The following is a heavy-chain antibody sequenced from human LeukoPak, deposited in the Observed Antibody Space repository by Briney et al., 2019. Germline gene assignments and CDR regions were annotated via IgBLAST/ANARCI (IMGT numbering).Heavy chain of an antibody. CDR1: GYTFTGYY. Sequence: GASVKVSCKASGYTFTGYYMHWVRQAPGQGLEWMGWINPNSGDTNYAQKFQGRVTMTRDTSISTAYMELSRLRSDDTAVYYCARVAREYSSGRRAFDIWGQGTMVTVSS. J-gene: IGHJ3*02. CDR3: ARVAREYSSGRRAFDI. D-gene: IGHD6-19*01. CDR2: INPNSGDT. V-gene: IGHV1-2*02.